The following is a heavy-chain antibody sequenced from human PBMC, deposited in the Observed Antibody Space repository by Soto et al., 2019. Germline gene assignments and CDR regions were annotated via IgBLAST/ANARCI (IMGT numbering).Heavy chain of an antibody. CDR1: GFTFGDYA. V-gene: IGHV3-49*03. CDR3: TRDKGTSGWYIGVTFDY. D-gene: IGHD6-19*01. Sequence: GGSLRLSCTASGFTFGDYAMSWFRQAPGKGLEWVGFIRSKAYGGTTEYAASVKGRIDISRSASKSIAYLQMNSLKTEETAVYYCTRDKGTSGWYIGVTFDYWGQGTLVTVSS. J-gene: IGHJ4*02. CDR2: IRSKAYGGTT.